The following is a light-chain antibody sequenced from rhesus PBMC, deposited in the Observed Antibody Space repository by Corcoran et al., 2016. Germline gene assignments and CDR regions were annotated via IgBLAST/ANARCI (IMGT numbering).Light chain of an antibody. CDR3: LQDYTTPYS. CDR2: STS. Sequence: DIQMTQSPSSLSVSVGDRVTVTCRASQGINKELTWYQQKPGKAPTLLLYSTSTLQTGVSSRFSGSGSGTDFTLTISSLQPEDVATYFCLQDYTTPYSFGQGTKVEIK. CDR1: QGINKE. J-gene: IGKJ2*01. V-gene: IGKV1-94*01.